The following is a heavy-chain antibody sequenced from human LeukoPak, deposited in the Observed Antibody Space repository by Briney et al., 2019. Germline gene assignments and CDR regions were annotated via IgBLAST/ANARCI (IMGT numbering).Heavy chain of an antibody. CDR2: INHSGST. CDR3: ARGDHYYGSGSYYYYYFDY. V-gene: IGHV4-34*01. Sequence: SETLSLTCAVYGGSFSGYYWSWIRQPPGKGLEWTGEINHSGSTNYNPSHKSRVTISVDTSKNQFSLKLSSVTAADTAVYYCARGDHYYGSGSYYYYYFDYWGQGTLVTVSS. J-gene: IGHJ4*02. CDR1: GGSFSGYY. D-gene: IGHD3-10*01.